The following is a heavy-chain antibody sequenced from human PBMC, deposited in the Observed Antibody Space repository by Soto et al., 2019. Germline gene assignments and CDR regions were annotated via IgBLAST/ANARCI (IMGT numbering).Heavy chain of an antibody. V-gene: IGHV4-31*03. D-gene: IGHD6-6*01. CDR1: GGSITSNSHY. CDR2: NYYSGIT. CDR3: ARGSSIAGLYYGMDV. J-gene: IGHJ6*02. Sequence: PSETLSLTCIVSGGSITSNSHYWGWIRQPPGKGLEWIGYNYYSGITYYNPSLKSRVTISLDTSKNQFSLKLSSVTAADTAVYYCARGSSIAGLYYGMDVWGQGTTVTVSS.